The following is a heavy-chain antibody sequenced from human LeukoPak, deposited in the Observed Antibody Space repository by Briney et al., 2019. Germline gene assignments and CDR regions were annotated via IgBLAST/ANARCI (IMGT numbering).Heavy chain of an antibody. CDR1: GFTFSTYW. V-gene: IGHV3-7*01. D-gene: IGHD3-3*01. CDR3: ARERQNKDFWSGGDY. CDR2: IKQDGSEK. Sequence: GGSPRLSCAASGFTFSTYWMSWVRQAPGKGLEWVANIKQDGSEKYYVDSVKGRFTISRDNAKNSLYLQMSSLRAEDTAVYYCARERQNKDFWSGGDYWGQGTLVTVSS. J-gene: IGHJ4*02.